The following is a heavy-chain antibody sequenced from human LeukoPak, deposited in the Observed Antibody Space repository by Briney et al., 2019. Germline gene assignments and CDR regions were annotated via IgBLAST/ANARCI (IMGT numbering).Heavy chain of an antibody. CDR3: ARRDFFNYFDY. J-gene: IGHJ4*02. CDR2: IYYSGST. CDR1: GGSISSSSYY. V-gene: IGHV4-39*01. Sequence: SETLSLTCTVSGGSISSSSYYWGWSRQPPGKGLEWIGSIYYSGSTYYNPSLKSRVTISVDTSKNQFSLKLSSVTAADTAVYYCARRDFFNYFDYWGQGTLVTVSS. D-gene: IGHD5-24*01.